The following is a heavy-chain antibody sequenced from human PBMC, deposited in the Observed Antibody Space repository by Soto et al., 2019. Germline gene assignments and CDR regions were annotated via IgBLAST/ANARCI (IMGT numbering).Heavy chain of an antibody. V-gene: IGHV4-34*01. D-gene: IGHD6-19*01. CDR1: GGSFSGYY. Sequence: QVQLQQWGAGLLKPSETLSLTCAVYGGSFSGYYWSWIRQPPGKGLEWIGEINHSGSTNYNPSLKSRVTISVDTSKNQCSLKLSSVTAADTAVYYCARGGGWYAHDYWGQGTLVIVSS. CDR3: ARGGGWYAHDY. J-gene: IGHJ4*02. CDR2: INHSGST.